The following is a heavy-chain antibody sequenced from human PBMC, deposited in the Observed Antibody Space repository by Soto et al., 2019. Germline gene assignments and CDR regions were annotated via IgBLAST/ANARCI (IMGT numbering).Heavy chain of an antibody. J-gene: IGHJ4*02. CDR3: ARAAVGSSSPFDY. CDR1: GGSISSGGYS. V-gene: IGHV4-30-2*01. CDR2: IYHSGST. D-gene: IGHD6-6*01. Sequence: SETLSLTCAVSGGSISSGGYSWSWIRQPPGKGLEWIGYIYHSGSTYYNPSLKSRVTISVDRSKNQFSLKLSSVTAADTAVYYCARAAVGSSSPFDYWGQGTLVTVSS.